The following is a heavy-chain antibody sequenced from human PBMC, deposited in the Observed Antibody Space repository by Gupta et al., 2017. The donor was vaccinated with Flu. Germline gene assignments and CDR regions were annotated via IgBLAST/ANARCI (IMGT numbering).Heavy chain of an antibody. CDR2: IYPGDFDT. V-gene: IGHV5-51*01. CDR1: FTGYL. D-gene: IGHD1-26*01. Sequence: FTGYLIGWVSQMPGKGLEWIGIIYPGDFDTSYSPSFQGQVTISGDKAIRTAYLQWSRLKASYTAMYYCARLPDSGSYYVGDGFQGTLVTVSS. J-gene: IGHJ4*02. CDR3: ARLPDSGSYYVGD.